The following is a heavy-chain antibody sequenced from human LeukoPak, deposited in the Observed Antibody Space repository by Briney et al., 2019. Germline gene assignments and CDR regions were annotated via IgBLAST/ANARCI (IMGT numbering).Heavy chain of an antibody. Sequence: GGSLRLSCAASGLTFSTSTMNWVRQAPGKGLEWVSSISSSGDHIYYADSVKGRFTTSRDNAKNSLYLQMDSLRAEDTALYYCVRIPNSANFPNWFDPWGQGTLVTVSS. J-gene: IGHJ5*02. CDR1: GLTFSTST. D-gene: IGHD2/OR15-2a*01. CDR2: ISSSGDHI. CDR3: VRIPNSANFPNWFDP. V-gene: IGHV3-21*01.